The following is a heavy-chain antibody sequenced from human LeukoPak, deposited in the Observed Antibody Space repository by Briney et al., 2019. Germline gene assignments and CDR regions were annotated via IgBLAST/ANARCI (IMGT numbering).Heavy chain of an antibody. CDR2: IYYSGST. CDR3: AREMGATTAFDI. D-gene: IGHD1-26*01. CDR1: GGSISSYY. Sequence: SETLSLTCTVSGGSISSYYWSWIRQPPGKGLEWIGYIYYSGSTNYNPSLKSRVTISVDTSKNQFSLKLSSVTAEDTAVYYCAREMGATTAFDIWGQGTMVTVSS. V-gene: IGHV4-59*01. J-gene: IGHJ3*02.